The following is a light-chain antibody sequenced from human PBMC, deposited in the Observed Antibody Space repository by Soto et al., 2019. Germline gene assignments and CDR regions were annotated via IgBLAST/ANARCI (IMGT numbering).Light chain of an antibody. Sequence: DIQIIQSPSSLSASVGDRVTITCRASQSISKWLAWYQQKPGKAPKLLIYDASSLESGVPSRFSGSRSGTEYTLTISSLQPDDFATYYCQHYNTYSRTTFGQGTKVDIK. CDR3: QHYNTYSRTT. V-gene: IGKV1-5*01. CDR2: DAS. J-gene: IGKJ2*01. CDR1: QSISKW.